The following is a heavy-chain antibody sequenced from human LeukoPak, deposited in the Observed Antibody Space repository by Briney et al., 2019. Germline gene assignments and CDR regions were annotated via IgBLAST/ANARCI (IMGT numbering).Heavy chain of an antibody. CDR3: ARHLTSGWYEFDY. CDR1: GGSIGSSSYY. D-gene: IGHD6-19*01. V-gene: IGHV4-39*01. CDR2: IYYSGST. J-gene: IGHJ4*02. Sequence: SETLSLTCTVSGGSIGSSSYYWGWIRQPPGRGLEWIGSIYYSGSTYYNPSLKSRVTISVDTSKNQFTLKLSSVTAADTAVYYCARHLTSGWYEFDYWGQGTLVTVSS.